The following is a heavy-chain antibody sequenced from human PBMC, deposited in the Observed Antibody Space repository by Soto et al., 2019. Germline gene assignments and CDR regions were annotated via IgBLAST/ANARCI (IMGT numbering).Heavy chain of an antibody. J-gene: IGHJ4*02. CDR3: ARDRVYYGSGSYYSSDY. CDR2: ISAYNGNT. D-gene: IGHD3-10*01. V-gene: IGHV1-18*01. CDR1: GYTFTSYG. Sequence: ASVKVSCKATGYTFTSYGISWVRQAPGQGLEWMGWISAYNGNTNYAQKLQGRVTMTTDTSTSTAYMELRSLRSDDTAVHYCARDRVYYGSGSYYSSDYWGQGTLVTVSS.